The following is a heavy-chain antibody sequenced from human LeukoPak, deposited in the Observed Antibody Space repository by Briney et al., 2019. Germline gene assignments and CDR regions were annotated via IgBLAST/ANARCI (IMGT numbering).Heavy chain of an antibody. CDR3: ARARLGRCTNGICRYFDY. V-gene: IGHV4-34*01. CDR1: GEPFTGYY. Sequence: PSETLSLTCAVHGEPFTGYYWSWIRQSPERGLEWLGEIHHSGSTNYNPSLKRPVTLSVDASRNEVSLKVDSVTAADTAVYFCARARLGRCTNGICRYFDYWGQGTLVTVSS. J-gene: IGHJ4*02. D-gene: IGHD2-8*01. CDR2: IHHSGST.